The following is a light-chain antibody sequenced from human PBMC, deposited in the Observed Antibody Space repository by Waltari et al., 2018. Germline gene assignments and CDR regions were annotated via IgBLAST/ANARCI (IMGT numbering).Light chain of an antibody. Sequence: DIQMTQSPSSLSASVGERVTITCRARQSISSYLNWYQQKRGKAPKLLIYAASSLQSGVPSMFSGSGSGTDFTLTISSLQPEDFATYYCQQSYSTRVTFGPGTKVDIK. CDR2: AAS. CDR1: QSISSY. V-gene: IGKV1-39*01. CDR3: QQSYSTRVT. J-gene: IGKJ3*01.